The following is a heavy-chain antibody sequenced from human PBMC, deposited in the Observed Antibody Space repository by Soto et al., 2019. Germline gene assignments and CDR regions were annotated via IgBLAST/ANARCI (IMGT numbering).Heavy chain of an antibody. D-gene: IGHD4-17*01. CDR3: ASSLSGDNVDY. Sequence: QVQLVQSGAEVKKPGASVKVSCKAPGYTFTSYDINWVRQATGQGLEWMGWMNPNSGNTGYAQKFQGRVTMTSNTSINTAYMELRSLRSEGTAVYYGASSLSGDNVDYWGQGTLVTVSS. J-gene: IGHJ4*02. CDR1: GYTFTSYD. CDR2: MNPNSGNT. V-gene: IGHV1-8*01.